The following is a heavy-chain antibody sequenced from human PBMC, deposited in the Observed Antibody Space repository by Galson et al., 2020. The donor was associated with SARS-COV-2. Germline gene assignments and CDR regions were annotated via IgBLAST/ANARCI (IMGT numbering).Heavy chain of an antibody. D-gene: IGHD3-22*01. CDR3: ATGQYYYDSSGYYFNDAFDI. CDR1: GYTFTGYY. Sequence: ASVKVSCKASGYTFTGYYMNWVRQAPGQGLEWMGWINPNSGGTNYAQKFQGRVTMTRDTSISTAYMELSRLRSDDTAVYYCATGQYYYDSSGYYFNDAFDIWGQGTMVTVSS. CDR2: INPNSGGT. V-gene: IGHV1-2*02. J-gene: IGHJ3*02.